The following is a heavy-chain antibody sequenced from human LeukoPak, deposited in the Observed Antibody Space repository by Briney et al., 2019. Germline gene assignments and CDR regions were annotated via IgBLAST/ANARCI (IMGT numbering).Heavy chain of an antibody. CDR3: ATSQYYYDSSGYYYVDY. CDR2: INPNSGGT. Sequence: ASVKVSCKASGYTFTGYYMHWVRQAPGQGLEWMGWINPNSGGTNYAQKLQGRVTMTTDTSTSTAYMELRSLRSDDTAVYYCATSQYYYDSSGYYYVDYWGQGTLVTVSS. CDR1: GYTFTGYY. V-gene: IGHV1-2*02. D-gene: IGHD3-22*01. J-gene: IGHJ4*02.